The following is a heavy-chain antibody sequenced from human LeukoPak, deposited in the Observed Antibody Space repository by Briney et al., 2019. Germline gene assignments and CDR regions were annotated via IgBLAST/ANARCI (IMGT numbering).Heavy chain of an antibody. V-gene: IGHV1-2*02. Sequence: GASVKVSCKASGYTFTGYYMHWVRQAPGQGLEWMGWINPNSGGTNYAQKFQGRVTMTRDTSISTAYMELSRLRSDDTAVYCCARHNYYDSSGYEYWGQGTLVTVSS. J-gene: IGHJ4*02. CDR2: INPNSGGT. CDR1: GYTFTGYY. CDR3: ARHNYYDSSGYEY. D-gene: IGHD3-22*01.